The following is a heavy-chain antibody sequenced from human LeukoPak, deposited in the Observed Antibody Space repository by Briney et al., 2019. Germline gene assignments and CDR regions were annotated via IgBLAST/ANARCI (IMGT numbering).Heavy chain of an antibody. CDR1: GFSFDDYA. CDR2: ISGDGGST. D-gene: IGHD5-24*01. V-gene: IGHV3-43*02. J-gene: IGHJ4*02. CDR3: AKDKGDGEYVDY. Sequence: RGSLRLSCAASGFSFDDYAMLWVRQGAGKGLEWVSLISGDGGSTYYGDSLRGRFTISRDNSKNSLYLEMNSLRIEDTGLYYCAKDKGDGEYVDYWGQGTLVTVSS.